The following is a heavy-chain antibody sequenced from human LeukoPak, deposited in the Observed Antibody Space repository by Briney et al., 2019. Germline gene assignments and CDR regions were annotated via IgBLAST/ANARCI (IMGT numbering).Heavy chain of an antibody. CDR2: ISYTGST. Sequence: PSETLSLTCTVSGASISSHYWSWIRQPPGRGLEWIGYISYTGSTDYNPSLKGRVTMSIDTSENQFSLSLNSVTATDAAVYFCAGDQNNVAWSHWWGQGTLVTVSS. D-gene: IGHD3-9*01. CDR3: AGDQNNVAWSHW. CDR1: GASISSHY. J-gene: IGHJ4*02. V-gene: IGHV4-59*04.